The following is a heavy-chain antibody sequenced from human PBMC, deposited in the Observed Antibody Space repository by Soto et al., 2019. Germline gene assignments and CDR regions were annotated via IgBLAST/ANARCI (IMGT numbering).Heavy chain of an antibody. CDR1: GYTFISYD. V-gene: IGHV1-8*01. J-gene: IGHJ4*02. CDR3: ARGDGYSFDY. Sequence: QVQRVQSGAEVKKPGASVKVSCKASGYTFISYDINWVRQATGQGLEWMGWMNPNTGDTGYAQKFQGRVTMTRNTSINTANLELSSLRSDDTAVYFCARGDGYSFDYWGQGTLVTVSS. D-gene: IGHD4-4*01. CDR2: MNPNTGDT.